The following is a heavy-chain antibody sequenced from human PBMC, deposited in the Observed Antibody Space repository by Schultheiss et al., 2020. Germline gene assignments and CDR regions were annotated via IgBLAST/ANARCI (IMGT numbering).Heavy chain of an antibody. CDR1: GGSISSYY. J-gene: IGHJ4*02. CDR3: ARRRAYRTYYYDSSGTPFDY. D-gene: IGHD3-22*01. CDR2: IYYSGST. V-gene: IGHV4-4*07. Sequence: SETLSLTCTVSGGSISSYYWSWIRQPAGKGLEWIGRIYYSGSTNYNPSLKSRVTISVDTSKNQFSLKLSSVTAADTAVYYCARRRAYRTYYYDSSGTPFDYWGQGTLVTVSS.